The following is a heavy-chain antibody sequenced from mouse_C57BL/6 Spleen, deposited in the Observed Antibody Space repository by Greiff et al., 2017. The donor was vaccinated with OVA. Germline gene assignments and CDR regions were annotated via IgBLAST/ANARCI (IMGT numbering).Heavy chain of an antibody. D-gene: IGHD1-1*01. J-gene: IGHJ2*01. V-gene: IGHV1-26*01. CDR1: GYTFTDYY. CDR2: INPNNGGT. Sequence: VQLQQSGPELVKPGASVKISCKASGYTFTDYYMNWVKQSHGRSLEWIGDINPNNGGTSYNQKFKGKATLTVDKSSSTAYMELRSLTSEDSAVYYCARVVATPFDYWGQGTTLTVSS. CDR3: ARVVATPFDY.